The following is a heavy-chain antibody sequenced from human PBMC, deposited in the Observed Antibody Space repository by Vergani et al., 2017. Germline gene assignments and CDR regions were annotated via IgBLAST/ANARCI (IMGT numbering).Heavy chain of an antibody. V-gene: IGHV3-30*02. Sequence: QVQLVESGGGVVQPGGSLRLSCAASGFTFSNYGMYWVRQAPGKGLEWVAFIRYDENNKFYGDSVKGRFTISRDNSKNTLYLRMNSLRPEDTAVYYCAKDLGYCRGDNCYPLLGDDSYYYGMDVWGQGTTVTVSS. CDR1: GFTFSNYG. CDR3: AKDLGYCRGDNCYPLLGDDSYYYGMDV. D-gene: IGHD2-15*01. J-gene: IGHJ6*02. CDR2: IRYDENNK.